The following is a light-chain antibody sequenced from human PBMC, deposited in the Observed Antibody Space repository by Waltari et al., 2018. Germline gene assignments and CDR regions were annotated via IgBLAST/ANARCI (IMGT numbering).Light chain of an antibody. Sequence: ETVMTQTTLSLSVTPGQPTSTTCKSSQSLLHSDGKTYLYWYLQKPGQSPQLLMYEVSSRFSGVPDRFSGSGSGTDFTLKISRADAEDFGVYYCMQGVHLPLTFGGGTKMEIK. CDR1: QSLLHSDGKTY. CDR3: MQGVHLPLT. J-gene: IGKJ4*01. V-gene: IGKV2-29*03. CDR2: EVS.